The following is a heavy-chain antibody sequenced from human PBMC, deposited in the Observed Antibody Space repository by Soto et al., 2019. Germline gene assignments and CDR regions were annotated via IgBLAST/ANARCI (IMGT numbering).Heavy chain of an antibody. D-gene: IGHD6-19*01. J-gene: IGHJ3*02. CDR2: IYWDDDK. CDR3: APLGVAGTTGFDAFDI. V-gene: IGHV2-5*02. CDR1: GFSLSTSGVG. Sequence: QITLKESGPPLVKPTQTLTLTCTFSGFSLSTSGVGVGWIRQPPGKALEWLALIYWDDDKRYSPSLKSRLTITKATSKNQVVLTMTTMDPVDTATYYCAPLGVAGTTGFDAFDIWGQGTMVTVSS.